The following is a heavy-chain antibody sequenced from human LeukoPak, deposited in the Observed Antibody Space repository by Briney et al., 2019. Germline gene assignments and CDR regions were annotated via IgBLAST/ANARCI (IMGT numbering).Heavy chain of an antibody. CDR1: GFTFSSYW. CDR2: INRDESEE. CDR3: ARDRGYSTFDF. V-gene: IGHV3-7*04. Sequence: GGSLRLSCAAPGFTFSSYWMSWVRQAPGKGLEWVANINRDESEENFVDSVKGRFSISRDNAKRSLYLQMNSLRAEDTAMYYCARDRGYSTFDFWGQGTLVTVSS. D-gene: IGHD4-11*01. J-gene: IGHJ4*02.